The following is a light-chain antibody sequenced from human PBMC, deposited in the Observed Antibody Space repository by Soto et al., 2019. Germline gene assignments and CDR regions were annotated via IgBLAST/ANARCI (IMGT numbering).Light chain of an antibody. J-gene: IGLJ2*01. CDR3: AAWDNSLTGVV. Sequence: QSVLTQPPSASGTPGQRVTISCSGSGSNIGSNFVSWYQQLPRAAPKLLMYNNNQRPSGVPDRFSGSKSGTSASLAVSGLQSEDEADYYCAAWDNSLTGVVFGGGTTVTVL. CDR1: GSNIGSNF. V-gene: IGLV1-44*01. CDR2: NNN.